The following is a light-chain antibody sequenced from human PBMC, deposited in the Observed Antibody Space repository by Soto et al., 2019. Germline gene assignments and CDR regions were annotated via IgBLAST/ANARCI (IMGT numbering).Light chain of an antibody. CDR3: QERPNLPQGIT. V-gene: IGKV3-11*01. CDR1: QSVSPY. CDR2: DAY. Sequence: ETVLTQSPATLSLSPGDRATLSCRTSQSVSPYLACYQQRPGQAPRLLIYDAYNRAAGIPARFRGSGSGTDFTLTISSLEPEDFAVYYGQERPNLPQGITFGPGTTVDIK. J-gene: IGKJ3*01.